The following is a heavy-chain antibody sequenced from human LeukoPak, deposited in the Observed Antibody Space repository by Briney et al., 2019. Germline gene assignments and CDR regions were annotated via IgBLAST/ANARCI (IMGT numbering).Heavy chain of an antibody. CDR1: GFTFSSYA. CDR3: AKAVSSGWSYYYGMDV. CDR2: ISGSGGST. D-gene: IGHD6-19*01. J-gene: IGHJ6*02. Sequence: GGSLRLSCAASGFTFSSYAMSRVRQAPGKGLEWVSAISGSGGSTYYADSVKGRFTISRDNSKNTLYLQMNSLRAEDTAVYYCAKAVSSGWSYYYGMDVWGQGTTVTVSS. V-gene: IGHV3-23*01.